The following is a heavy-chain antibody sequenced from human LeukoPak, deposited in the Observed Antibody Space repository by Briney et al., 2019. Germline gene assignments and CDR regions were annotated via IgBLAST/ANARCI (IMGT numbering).Heavy chain of an antibody. J-gene: IGHJ4*02. CDR2: IYSGGST. CDR3: ARVEPPLYYYGSSGDLRGTF. V-gene: IGHV3-66*01. CDR1: GSPASNNN. Sequence: GGSLRFSWAASGSPASNNNMTWVRPPPGKGLEWVSIIYSGGSTNYADTVKGKFTISRDNSKNTVYLQMNSRRAEDTAVYYCARVEPPLYYYGSSGDLRGTFWGQGTLVTVSS. D-gene: IGHD3-22*01.